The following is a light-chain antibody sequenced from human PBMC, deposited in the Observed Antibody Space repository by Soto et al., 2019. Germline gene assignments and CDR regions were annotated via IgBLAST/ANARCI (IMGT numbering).Light chain of an antibody. CDR1: GSDVGGYNF. CDR3: CSHATTSPVA. V-gene: IGLV2-23*01. Sequence: QSALTQPASVSGSPGQSITISCTGTGSDVGGYNFVSWYQHHPGNAPRLLIYEGTERPSGISDRFSGSKSGSTASLTISGLQPEDEADYYCCSHATTSPVAFGGGTKLTVL. J-gene: IGLJ2*01. CDR2: EGT.